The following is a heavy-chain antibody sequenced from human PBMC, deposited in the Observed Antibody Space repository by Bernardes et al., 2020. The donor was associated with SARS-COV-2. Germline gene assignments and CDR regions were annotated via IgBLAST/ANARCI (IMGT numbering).Heavy chain of an antibody. CDR1: GGSISSSY. Sequence: SYTLPRTCTVSGGSISSSYWSWIRQPAGQGLEWIGRIYTSGSTNYNPSLKSRVTMSVDTSKNQFSLKLSSVTAADTAVYYCARDLLSSWFDPWGQGTLVTVSS. D-gene: IGHD3-10*01. CDR3: ARDLLSSWFDP. CDR2: IYTSGST. J-gene: IGHJ5*02. V-gene: IGHV4-4*07.